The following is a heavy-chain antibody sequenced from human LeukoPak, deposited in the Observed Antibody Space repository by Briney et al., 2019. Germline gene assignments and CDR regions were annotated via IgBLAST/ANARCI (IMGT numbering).Heavy chain of an antibody. V-gene: IGHV1-2*02. D-gene: IGHD6-13*01. CDR2: INPNSGGT. J-gene: IGHJ4*02. CDR1: GYTFTGYY. CDR3: ARDIAAAGRGLY. Sequence: ASVKVSCKASGYTFTGYYMHWVRQAPGQGLEWMGWINPNSGGTNYAQKFQGRVTMTRDTSISTAYMELSRLRSDDTAVYYCARDIAAAGRGLYWGQGTLVTVSS.